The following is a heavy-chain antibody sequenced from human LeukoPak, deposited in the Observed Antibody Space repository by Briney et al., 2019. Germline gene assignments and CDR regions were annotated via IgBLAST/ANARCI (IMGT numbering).Heavy chain of an antibody. V-gene: IGHV1-18*01. CDR1: GYTFTSYG. J-gene: IGHJ6*03. D-gene: IGHD3-10*01. CDR3: ARVGYYGSGSYHYYYYMDV. CDR2: ISAYNGNT. Sequence: ASVKVSCKASGYTFTSYGISWVRQAPGQGLEWMGWISAYNGNTNYAQKLQGRVTMTTDTSTRTAYMEVRSLRSDDTAVYYCARVGYYGSGSYHYYYYMDVWGKGTTVTISS.